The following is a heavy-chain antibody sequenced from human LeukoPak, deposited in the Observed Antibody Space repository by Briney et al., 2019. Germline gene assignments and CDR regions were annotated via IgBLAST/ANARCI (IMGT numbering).Heavy chain of an antibody. CDR2: ISYDGSNK. V-gene: IGHV3-30*18. D-gene: IGHD2-15*01. CDR1: GFTFSSYG. CDR3: AKAPLPCSGGSCYFDY. J-gene: IGHJ4*02. Sequence: GGTLRLSCAASGFTFSSYGMHWVRQAPGKGLEWVVVISYDGSNKYYAVSVKGRFTISRDNSKITLYLQMNSLRAEDTAVYYVAKAPLPCSGGSCYFDYWGQGAMVTVSS.